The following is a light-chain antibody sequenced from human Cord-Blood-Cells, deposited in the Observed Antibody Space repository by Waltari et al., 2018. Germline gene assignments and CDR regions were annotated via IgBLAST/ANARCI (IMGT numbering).Light chain of an antibody. V-gene: IGLV3-1*01. CDR2: QDS. CDR3: QAWDSSTAV. CDR1: KLGDKY. J-gene: IGLJ2*01. Sequence: SYELTQQPSVSVSPGQTASIPCSGDKLGDKYACWYQQKPGKSPVLVIYQDSKRPSGIPERFSGSNSGNTATLTISGTQAMDEADYYCQAWDSSTAVFGGGTKLTVL.